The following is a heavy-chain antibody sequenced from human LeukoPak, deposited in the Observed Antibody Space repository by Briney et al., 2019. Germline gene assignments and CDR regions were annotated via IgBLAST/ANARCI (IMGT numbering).Heavy chain of an antibody. CDR3: ARVRVENSSGYYYYYYYMDV. Sequence: ASVKVSCKASGYTFIGYYMHWVRQAPGQGLEWMGWINPNSGGTNYAQKFQGRVTMTRDTSISTAYMELGRLRSDDTAVYYCARVRVENSSGYYYYYYYMDVWGKGTTVTISS. CDR1: GYTFIGYY. J-gene: IGHJ6*03. CDR2: INPNSGGT. V-gene: IGHV1-2*02. D-gene: IGHD3-22*01.